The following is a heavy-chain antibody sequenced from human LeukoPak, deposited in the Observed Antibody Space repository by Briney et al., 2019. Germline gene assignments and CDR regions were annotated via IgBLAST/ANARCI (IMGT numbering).Heavy chain of an antibody. V-gene: IGHV1-18*01. CDR3: ARGPPIHGDYVNWFDP. CDR1: GYTFTSYG. CDR2: ISAYNGNT. J-gene: IGHJ5*02. Sequence: GASVKVSCKASGYTFTSYGISWVRQAPGQGLEWMGWISAYNGNTNYAQKLQGRVTMTRNTSITTAYMELSSLRSDDTAVYYCARGPPIHGDYVNWFDPWGQGTLVTVSS. D-gene: IGHD4-17*01.